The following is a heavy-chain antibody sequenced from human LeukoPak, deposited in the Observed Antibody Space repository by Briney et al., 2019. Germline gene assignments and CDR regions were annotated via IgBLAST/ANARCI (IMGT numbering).Heavy chain of an antibody. CDR2: INTDGTDT. D-gene: IGHD1-7*01. Sequence: GGSLRLSCAASGFTFSSYAMTWVRQAPGKGLVWVSRINTDGTDTTYADSVKGRFTISRDNARNTLYLQMNSLRAEDTGVYYCARDLDWNSVGYWGQGTLVTVSS. J-gene: IGHJ4*02. CDR3: ARDLDWNSVGY. CDR1: GFTFSSYA. V-gene: IGHV3-74*01.